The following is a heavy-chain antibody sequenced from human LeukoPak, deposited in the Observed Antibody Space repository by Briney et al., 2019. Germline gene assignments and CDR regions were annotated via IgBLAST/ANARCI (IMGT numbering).Heavy chain of an antibody. J-gene: IGHJ6*03. CDR3: ARSTSWSPYYYYYMDV. Sequence: GASVKVSCKASGYTFTSYGISWVRQATGQGLEWMGWMNPNSGNTGYAQKFQGRVTMTRNTSISTAYMELSSLRSEDTAVYYCARSTSWSPYYYYYMDVWGKGTTVTISS. CDR1: GYTFTSYG. V-gene: IGHV1-8*02. CDR2: MNPNSGNT. D-gene: IGHD2-2*01.